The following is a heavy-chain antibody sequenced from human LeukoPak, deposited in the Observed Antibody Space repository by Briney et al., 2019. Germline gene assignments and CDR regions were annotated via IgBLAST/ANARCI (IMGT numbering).Heavy chain of an antibody. CDR1: GFTFSSYG. CDR3: AKKEIVATNYFDY. Sequence: PGRSLRLSCAASGFTFSSYGMHWVRQAPGKGLEWVAVISYDGSNKYYADSVKGRFTISRDNSKNTLYLQMNSLRAEDTAVYYCAKKEIVATNYFDYWGQGTLVTVSS. V-gene: IGHV3-30*18. CDR2: ISYDGSNK. D-gene: IGHD5-12*01. J-gene: IGHJ4*02.